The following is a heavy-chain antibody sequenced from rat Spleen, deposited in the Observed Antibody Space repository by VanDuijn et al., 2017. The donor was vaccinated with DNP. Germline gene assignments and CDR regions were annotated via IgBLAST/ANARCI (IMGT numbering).Heavy chain of an antibody. J-gene: IGHJ4*01. Sequence: EVQLVESGGGLVQPGRSLKLSCAASGFTFSDYAMAWVRQAPKKGLEWVATISYDGSRTYYRDSVKGRFTISRDNAKSTLYLQMDSLRSEDTATYYCARLTTRVYYAMDAWGQGTSVTVSS. CDR1: GFTFSDYA. CDR2: ISYDGSRT. D-gene: IGHD1-4*01. CDR3: ARLTTRVYYAMDA. V-gene: IGHV5-17*01.